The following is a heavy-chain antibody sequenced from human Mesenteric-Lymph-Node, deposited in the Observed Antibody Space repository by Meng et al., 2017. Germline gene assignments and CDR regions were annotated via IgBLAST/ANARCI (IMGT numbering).Heavy chain of an antibody. Sequence: GGSLRLSCAASGSTFSSYWMHWVRQAPGKGLVWVSRIKSDGSSTSYADSVKGRFTISRDNAKNTLYLQMNSLRTEDTAVYYCARGPYTTQGSGSYYGDAFDIWGQGTMVTVSS. J-gene: IGHJ3*02. V-gene: IGHV3-74*01. CDR2: IKSDGSST. D-gene: IGHD1-26*01. CDR3: ARGPYTTQGSGSYYGDAFDI. CDR1: GSTFSSYW.